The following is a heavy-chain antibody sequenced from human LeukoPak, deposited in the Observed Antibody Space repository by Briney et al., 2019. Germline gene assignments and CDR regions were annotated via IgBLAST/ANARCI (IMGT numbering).Heavy chain of an antibody. J-gene: IGHJ3*02. Sequence: GGSLRLSCAASGFTFSSYSMNWVRQAPGKGLEWISYISGTSSIIYYTPSVKVRFTISRDNGKSSLYLQMNSLRDDDTAVYFCARGTWDGDRTFDIWGQGAMVTVSS. CDR1: GFTFSSYS. D-gene: IGHD5-24*01. V-gene: IGHV3-48*02. CDR2: ISGTSSII. CDR3: ARGTWDGDRTFDI.